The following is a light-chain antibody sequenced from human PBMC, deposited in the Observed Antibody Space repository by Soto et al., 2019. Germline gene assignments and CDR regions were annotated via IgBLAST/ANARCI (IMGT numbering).Light chain of an antibody. J-gene: IGLJ2*01. Sequence: QSVLTQPPSVSGSPGQSVTISCTGTSRDVGSYNRVSWYQQPPGTAPKLMIYEVSTRPSGVPDRFSGSKSGNTASLTISGLQAEDEADYYCSSYTSSSTYVVFGGGTKLTVL. CDR3: SSYTSSSTYVV. CDR1: SRDVGSYNR. V-gene: IGLV2-18*02. CDR2: EVS.